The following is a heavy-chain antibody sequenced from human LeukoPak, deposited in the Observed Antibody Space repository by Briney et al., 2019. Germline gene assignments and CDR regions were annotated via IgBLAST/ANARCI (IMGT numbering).Heavy chain of an antibody. CDR1: GFTFSSYA. V-gene: IGHV3-30*04. J-gene: IGHJ4*02. CDR3: ARGSRIQLWLSI. D-gene: IGHD5-18*01. Sequence: PGRSLRLSCAASGFTFSSYAMHWVRQAPGKGLEWVAVISYDGSNKYYADSVKGRFTISRDNSKNTLYLQMNSLRAEDTAVYYCARGSRIQLWLSIWGQGTLVTVSS. CDR2: ISYDGSNK.